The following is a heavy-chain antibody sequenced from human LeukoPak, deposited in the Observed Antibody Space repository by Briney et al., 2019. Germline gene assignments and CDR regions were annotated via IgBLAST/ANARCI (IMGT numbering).Heavy chain of an antibody. CDR1: GGSISSYY. CDR3: ARSRWFDS. CDR2: IYYSGST. Sequence: SETLSLTCTVSGGSISSYYWSWIGQPPGEGLEWIGYIYYSGSTNYNPSLKSRVTISVDTSKNQFSQKLSSVTAADTAVYYCARSRWFDSWGQGTLVTVSS. V-gene: IGHV4-59*01. J-gene: IGHJ5*01.